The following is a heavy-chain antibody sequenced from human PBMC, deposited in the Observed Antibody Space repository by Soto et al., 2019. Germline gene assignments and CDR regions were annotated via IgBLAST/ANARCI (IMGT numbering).Heavy chain of an antibody. J-gene: IGHJ4*02. V-gene: IGHV4-59*08. Sequence: QVQLQESGPGLVKPSETLSLTCTVSSDSISSYYWIWIRQSPGNGLEWIGYTDYSGNTNYNPSLKRRVTISGETSKNQFSLRLSSVTAADTAVYYCARAVGDPLYNLDYWGQGTLVTVSS. D-gene: IGHD6-19*01. CDR1: SDSISSYY. CDR2: TDYSGNT. CDR3: ARAVGDPLYNLDY.